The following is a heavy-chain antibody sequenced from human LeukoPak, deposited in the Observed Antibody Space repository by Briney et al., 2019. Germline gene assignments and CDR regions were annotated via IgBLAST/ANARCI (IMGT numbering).Heavy chain of an antibody. CDR2: IIPIFGIA. V-gene: IGHV1-69*10. D-gene: IGHD5-24*01. J-gene: IGHJ6*02. CDR1: GGTFTSYA. Sequence: SVKVSCKASGGTFTSYAISWVRQAHGQGLEGMGGIIPIFGIANYAQKFQGRVTITADKATSTAYMELSSLRSEDTAVYYCARVEMATTSRGYYYYYYGMDVWGQGTTVTVSS. CDR3: ARVEMATTSRGYYYYYYGMDV.